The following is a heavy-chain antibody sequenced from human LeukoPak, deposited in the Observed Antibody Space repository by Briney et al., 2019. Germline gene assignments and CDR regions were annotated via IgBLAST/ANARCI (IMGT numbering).Heavy chain of an antibody. Sequence: SETLSLTCTVSGGSISSYYWSWIRQPPGKGLEWIGYIHYSGSTNYNPSLKSRVTISVDTSKNQFSLKLSSVTAADTAVYYCARDSHDICSGGSCYSHYYYYMDVWGKGTTVTVSS. D-gene: IGHD2-15*01. V-gene: IGHV4-59*01. CDR2: IHYSGST. J-gene: IGHJ6*03. CDR3: ARDSHDICSGGSCYSHYYYYMDV. CDR1: GGSISSYY.